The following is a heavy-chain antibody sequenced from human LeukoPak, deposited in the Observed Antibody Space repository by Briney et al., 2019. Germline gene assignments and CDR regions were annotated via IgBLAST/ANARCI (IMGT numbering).Heavy chain of an antibody. Sequence: KAGGSLRLXCAASGFTFSSYTMNWVRQAPGKGLEWVSSISSSSSYIYYADSVKGRFTISRDNAKNSLYLQMNSLRAEDTAVYYCARDPSKRSGTDYWGQGTLVTVSS. V-gene: IGHV3-21*01. CDR1: GFTFSSYT. D-gene: IGHD3-10*01. CDR2: ISSSSSYI. CDR3: ARDPSKRSGTDY. J-gene: IGHJ4*02.